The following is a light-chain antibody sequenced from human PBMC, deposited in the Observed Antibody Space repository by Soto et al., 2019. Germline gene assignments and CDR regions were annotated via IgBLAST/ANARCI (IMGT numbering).Light chain of an antibody. CDR1: QGISSR. V-gene: IGKV1-12*01. CDR3: QQSNSFPLT. CDR2: AAS. J-gene: IGKJ4*01. Sequence: DIQMTQSPSSVSASVGDRVTITCRASQGISSRLAWYQQKPGKAPNLLIYAASSLQSGVPSRFSGSGSETDVTLTIGSLQPEDFATYYCQQSNSFPLTFGGGTKVEIK.